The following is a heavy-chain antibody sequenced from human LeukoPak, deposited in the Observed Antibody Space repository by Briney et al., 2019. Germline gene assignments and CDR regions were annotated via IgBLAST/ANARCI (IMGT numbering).Heavy chain of an antibody. J-gene: IGHJ4*02. Sequence: ESGPALVKPTQTLTLTCTFSGFSLSDGSRGVGGIRLPPGKALEWLGRIDWDDKKFYSTSLKTRLTISKGTSKNQVVLTMTNMDPVDTATYYCARGGGTYDYFDYWGQGTLVTVSS. CDR1: GFSLSDGSRG. CDR2: IDWDDKK. CDR3: ARGGGTYDYFDY. D-gene: IGHD4-17*01. V-gene: IGHV2-70*04.